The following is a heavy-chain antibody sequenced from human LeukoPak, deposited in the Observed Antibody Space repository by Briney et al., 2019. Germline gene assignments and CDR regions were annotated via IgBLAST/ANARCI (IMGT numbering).Heavy chain of an antibody. CDR3: ARDVSGYDFWSGYRSNWFDP. CDR2: IYTSGST. J-gene: IGHJ5*02. D-gene: IGHD3-3*01. CDR1: GGSISSYY. Sequence: PSETLSLTCTVSGGSISSYYWSWIRQPAGKGLEWIGRIYTSGSTNYNPSLKSRVTMSVDTSKNQFSLKLSSVTAADTAVYYCARDVSGYDFWSGYRSNWFDPWGQGTLVTVSS. V-gene: IGHV4-4*07.